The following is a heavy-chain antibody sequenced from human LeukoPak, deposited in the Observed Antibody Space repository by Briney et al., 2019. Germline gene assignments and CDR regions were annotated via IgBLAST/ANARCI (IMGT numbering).Heavy chain of an antibody. CDR1: GFTVSSNY. CDR2: IYSGGST. Sequence: GGSLRLSCAASGFTVSSNYMSWVRQAPGKGLEWVSVIYSGGSTYYADSVKGRFTISRDNSKNTLYLQMNSLRAEATAVYYCARDGYSSGWYFGLSFDYWGQGTLVTVSS. J-gene: IGHJ4*02. D-gene: IGHD6-19*01. CDR3: ARDGYSSGWYFGLSFDY. V-gene: IGHV3-53*01.